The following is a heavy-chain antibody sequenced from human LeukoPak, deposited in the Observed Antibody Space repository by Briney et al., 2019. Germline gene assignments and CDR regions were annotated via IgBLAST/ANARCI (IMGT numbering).Heavy chain of an antibody. J-gene: IGHJ4*02. Sequence: SETLSLTCTVSGGSISSYYWRWIRQPPGKGLERIGYIYYSGRTNYNPSLKSRVTISVDASKNQFSLKLSSVTAADTAVYYCAGERDYYYDSSGHFDYWGQGTLVTVSS. CDR3: AGERDYYYDSSGHFDY. V-gene: IGHV4-59*01. CDR1: GGSISSYY. D-gene: IGHD3-22*01. CDR2: IYYSGRT.